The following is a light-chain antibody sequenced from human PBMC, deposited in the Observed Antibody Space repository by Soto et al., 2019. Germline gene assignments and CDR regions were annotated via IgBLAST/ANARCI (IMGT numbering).Light chain of an antibody. CDR3: QQFNSYPLT. CDR2: DAS. V-gene: IGKV1-13*02. J-gene: IGKJ4*01. Sequence: AIQLTQSPSSLSASVGDRVTITCRASQGISSALAWYQQKPGKAPKLLIYDASGLESGVPSRFRGSGSVTDFALTSSSRQPEDFAPYYCQQFNSYPLTFGGGTKVEIK. CDR1: QGISSA.